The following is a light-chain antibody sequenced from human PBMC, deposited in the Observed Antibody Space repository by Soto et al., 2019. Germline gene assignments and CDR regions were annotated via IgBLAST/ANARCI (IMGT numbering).Light chain of an antibody. CDR2: DAS. Sequence: EIVLTQSPATLSLSPGERATLSCRASQTVGYYLAWYQQRPGQVPRLLIYDASNRAPGIPVRFSGSGSGTDFTLTISSLEPEDFAVYFCQQRSGWPLSFGGGTKVDIK. CDR3: QQRSGWPLS. V-gene: IGKV3-11*01. J-gene: IGKJ4*01. CDR1: QTVGYY.